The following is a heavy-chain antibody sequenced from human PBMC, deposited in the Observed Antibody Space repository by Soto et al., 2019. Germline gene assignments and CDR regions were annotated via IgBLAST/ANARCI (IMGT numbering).Heavy chain of an antibody. CDR1: GGTFSSYA. V-gene: IGHV1-69*13. CDR3: ARAANYNSLWDYYYYGMDV. CDR2: IIPIFGTA. J-gene: IGHJ6*02. D-gene: IGHD1-1*01. Sequence: SVKVSCKASGGTFSSYAISWVRQAPGQGLEWMGGIIPIFGTANYAQKFQGRVTITADESTSTAYMELSSLRSEDTAVYYCARAANYNSLWDYYYYGMDVWGQGTTVTVS.